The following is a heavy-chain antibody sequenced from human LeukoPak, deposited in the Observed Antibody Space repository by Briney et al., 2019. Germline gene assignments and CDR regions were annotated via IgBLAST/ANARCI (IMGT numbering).Heavy chain of an antibody. CDR2: IYYSGST. Sequence: SETLSLTCTVSGGSISSYYWSWIRQPPGKGLEWIGFIYYSGSTNYNPSLKSRVTISVDTSKNHFSLKLSSVTAADTAVYYCARGVTALLYYFDYWGQGTLVTVSS. D-gene: IGHD2-21*02. CDR1: GGSISSYY. CDR3: ARGVTALLYYFDY. V-gene: IGHV4-59*01. J-gene: IGHJ4*02.